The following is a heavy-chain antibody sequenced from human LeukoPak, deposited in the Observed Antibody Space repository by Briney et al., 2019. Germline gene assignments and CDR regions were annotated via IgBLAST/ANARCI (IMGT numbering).Heavy chain of an antibody. V-gene: IGHV3-23*01. CDR3: AKWAIYYDFKRYYFDY. Sequence: GGSLRLSCAASGITFSSYAMNWVRQAPGKGLEWVSAISGSGGRTYDADSVKGRFTISRDNSKNTLYLQMNSLRAEDTAVYYCAKWAIYYDFKRYYFDYWGQGTLVIVSS. D-gene: IGHD3-22*01. CDR1: GITFSSYA. CDR2: ISGSGGRT. J-gene: IGHJ4*02.